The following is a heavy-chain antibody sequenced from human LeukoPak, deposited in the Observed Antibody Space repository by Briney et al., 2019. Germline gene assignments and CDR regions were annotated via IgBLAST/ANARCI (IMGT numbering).Heavy chain of an antibody. CDR1: GGSIRDYY. Sequence: SETLSLTCSVSGGSIRDYYWTCIRQPPRKGLEWIGYVYFSGSTNYNPSLKSRVTISIDTSKNQYSLKLGSVTAADTAVYYCARADYYYGTSGYYWFDPWGQGTLVTVSS. CDR3: ARADYYYGTSGYYWFDP. V-gene: IGHV4-59*01. D-gene: IGHD3-22*01. CDR2: VYFSGST. J-gene: IGHJ5*02.